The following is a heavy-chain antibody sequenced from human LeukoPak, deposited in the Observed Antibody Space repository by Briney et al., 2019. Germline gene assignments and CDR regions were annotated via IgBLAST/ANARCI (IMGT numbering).Heavy chain of an antibody. D-gene: IGHD3-10*01. CDR2: IYPGDSDT. J-gene: IGHJ6*02. CDR1: GYSFSSYW. V-gene: IGHV5-51*01. Sequence: GESLKISCKASGYSFSSYWIGWVRQMPGKGLEWMGIIYPGDSDTRYNPSFQGQVTISAGKSISIAYLQWSSLKASDSAMYYCVRGITMVRGVILYSMDVWGQGTTVTVSS. CDR3: VRGITMVRGVILYSMDV.